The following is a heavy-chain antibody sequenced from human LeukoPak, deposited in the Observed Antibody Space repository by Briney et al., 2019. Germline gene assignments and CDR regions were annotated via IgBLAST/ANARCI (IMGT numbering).Heavy chain of an antibody. D-gene: IGHD3-10*02. CDR3: ARDRINMLVLGHDSGLDC. Sequence: PGGSLRLSCAASGFTFDIYAMHWVRQAPGKGLQWVAVVSYHGGHKYYADSVKGRFTISRDASSDTVSLQMNSLRVEDTAVYYCARDRINMLVLGHDSGLDCWGQGTLVTVSS. CDR1: GFTFDIYA. CDR2: VSYHGGHK. J-gene: IGHJ4*02. V-gene: IGHV3-30*04.